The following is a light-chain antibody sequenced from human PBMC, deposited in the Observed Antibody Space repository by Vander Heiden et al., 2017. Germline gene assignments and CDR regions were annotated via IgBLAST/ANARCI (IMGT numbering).Light chain of an antibody. Sequence: QSALTQPRSVSRSPGQSVTISCTGTSSDVGGYKYVSWYQHHPGKAPKLMIYDVSKRPSGVPDRFSGSKSGNTASLTISGLQTEDEADYYCFSYAGSHPGVVFGGGTKLTVL. CDR2: DVS. J-gene: IGLJ2*01. CDR3: FSYAGSHPGVV. CDR1: SSDVGGYKY. V-gene: IGLV2-11*01.